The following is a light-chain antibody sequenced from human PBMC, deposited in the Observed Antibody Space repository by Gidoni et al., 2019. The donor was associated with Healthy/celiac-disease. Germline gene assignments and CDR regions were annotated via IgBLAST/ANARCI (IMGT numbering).Light chain of an antibody. V-gene: IGLV2-8*01. CDR1: SSDVGGYNY. CDR2: EVS. Sequence: QSALTQPPSASGSPGQSVPISCPGTSSDVGGYNYVSWYQQHPGKAPKLMIYEVSKRPSGVPDRFSGSKSGNTASLTVSGLQAEDEADYYCSSYAGSNNPVVFGGGTKLTVL. CDR3: SSYAGSNNPVV. J-gene: IGLJ2*01.